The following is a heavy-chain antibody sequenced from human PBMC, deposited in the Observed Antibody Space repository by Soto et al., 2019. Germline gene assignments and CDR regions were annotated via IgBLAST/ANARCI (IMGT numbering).Heavy chain of an antibody. J-gene: IGHJ4*02. CDR2: IYYSGST. D-gene: IGHD2-15*01. CDR3: ARVEVAASYYFDY. V-gene: IGHV4-30-4*01. Sequence: SETLSLTCTVSGGSISSGDYYWSWIRQPPGKGLEWTGYIYYSGSTYYNPSLKSRVTISVDTSKNQFSLKLSSVTAADTAVYYCARVEVAASYYFDYWGQGTLVTVSS. CDR1: GGSISSGDYY.